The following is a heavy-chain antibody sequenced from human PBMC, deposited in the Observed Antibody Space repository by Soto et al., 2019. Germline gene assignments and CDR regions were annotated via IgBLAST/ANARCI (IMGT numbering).Heavy chain of an antibody. Sequence: QVQLQQWGAGLLKPSETLSLTCAVYGGSFSGYYWSWIRQPPGKGLDWIGEINHSGSTNYNPSLKSRVTTSVDTSKNQFSLKLSSVTAADTAVYYCARGWGQVLRFLESPYGMDVWGQGTTVTVSS. CDR2: INHSGST. J-gene: IGHJ6*02. V-gene: IGHV4-34*01. CDR3: ARGWGQVLRFLESPYGMDV. CDR1: GGSFSGYY. D-gene: IGHD3-3*01.